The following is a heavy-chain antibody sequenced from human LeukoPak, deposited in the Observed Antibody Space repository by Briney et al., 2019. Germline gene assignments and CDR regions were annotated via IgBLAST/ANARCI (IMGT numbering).Heavy chain of an antibody. CDR3: ARDGPPSYYYYMDV. J-gene: IGHJ6*03. CDR2: IYTSGST. V-gene: IGHV4-4*07. Sequence: SETLSLTCTVSGGSISSYYWSWIRQPAGKGLEWIGRIYTSGSTNYNPSLKSRVTMSVDTSKNQFSLKLSSVTAADTAVYYCARDGPPSYYYYMDVWGKGTTVTVSS. CDR1: GGSISSYY.